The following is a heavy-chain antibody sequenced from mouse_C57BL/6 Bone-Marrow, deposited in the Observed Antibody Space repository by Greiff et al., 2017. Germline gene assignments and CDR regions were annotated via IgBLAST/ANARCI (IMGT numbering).Heavy chain of an antibody. CDR3: ARDDGNYYGSSPHWYFDV. Sequence: EVKLVESGPVLVKPGPSVKISCKASGFTFTDYYMHWVKQSHGKSLEWIGLVYPYNGGTSYNQKFKGKATLTVDTSSSTAYLELNRLTSEDSAVYYCARDDGNYYGSSPHWYFDVWGTGTTVTVAS. CDR1: GFTFTDYY. CDR2: VYPYNGGT. D-gene: IGHD1-1*01. V-gene: IGHV1-36*01. J-gene: IGHJ1*03.